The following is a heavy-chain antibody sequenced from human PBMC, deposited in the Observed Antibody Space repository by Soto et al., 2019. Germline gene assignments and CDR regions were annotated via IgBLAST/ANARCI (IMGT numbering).Heavy chain of an antibody. V-gene: IGHV4-59*01. D-gene: IGHD2-2*01. CDR3: ARDDGGSTAASYYYYMDV. Sequence: SETLSLTCTVSGGSISSYYWSWIRQPPGKGLEWIGYIYYSGSTNYNPSLKSRVTISVDTSKNQFSLKLSSVTAADTAVYYCARDDGGSTAASYYYYMDVWGKGTTVTVSS. CDR1: GGSISSYY. CDR2: IYYSGST. J-gene: IGHJ6*03.